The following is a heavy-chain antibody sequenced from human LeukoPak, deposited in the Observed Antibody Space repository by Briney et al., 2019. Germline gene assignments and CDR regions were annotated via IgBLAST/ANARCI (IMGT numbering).Heavy chain of an antibody. J-gene: IGHJ4*02. V-gene: IGHV5-51*01. CDR2: IYPGDSDT. CDR3: ARGRRAAAGKQYFDY. CDR1: GYSFTSYW. D-gene: IGHD6-13*01. Sequence: GESLKISCKGSGYSFTSYWIGWVRQMPGKGLEWMGIIYPGDSDTRYSPPFQGQVTISADKSISTAYLQWSSLKASDTAMYYCARGRRAAAGKQYFDYWGQGTLVTVSS.